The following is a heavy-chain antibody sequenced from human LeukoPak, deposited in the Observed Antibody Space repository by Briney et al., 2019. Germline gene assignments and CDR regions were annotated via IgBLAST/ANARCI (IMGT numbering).Heavy chain of an antibody. CDR1: GGSLSSYY. CDR2: IYYSGST. V-gene: IGHV4-59*01. CDR3: ARDGLVHSEYNWFDP. Sequence: SETLSLTCTVSGGSLSSYYWSWIRQPPGKGLEWIGYIYYSGSTNYNPSLKSRVTISVDTSKNQFSLKLSSVTAADTAVYYCARDGLVHSEYNWFDPWGQGTLVTVSS. D-gene: IGHD6-19*01. J-gene: IGHJ5*02.